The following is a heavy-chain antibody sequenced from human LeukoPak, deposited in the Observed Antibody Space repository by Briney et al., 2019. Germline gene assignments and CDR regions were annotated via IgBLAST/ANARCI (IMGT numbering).Heavy chain of an antibody. J-gene: IGHJ6*02. V-gene: IGHV1-69*04. D-gene: IGHD3-22*01. CDR2: IIPVLGIA. CDR3: AREANYYDSSGYYFYYYGMDV. Sequence: SVKVSCKASGYTFTGYYMHWVRQAPGQGLEWMGRIIPVLGIANYAQKFQGRVTITADKSTSTAYMELSSLRSEDTAVYYCAREANYYDSSGYYFYYYGMDVWGQGTTVTVSS. CDR1: GYTFTGYY.